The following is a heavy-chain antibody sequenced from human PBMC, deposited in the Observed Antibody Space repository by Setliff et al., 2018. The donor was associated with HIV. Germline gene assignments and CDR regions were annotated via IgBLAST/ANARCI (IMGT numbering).Heavy chain of an antibody. J-gene: IGHJ4*02. D-gene: IGHD2-2*03. CDR1: GFTFSDSF. CDR3: AKVDNGHCTSASCRGLDY. CDR2: IRDQRNNYAT. Sequence: GGSLRLSCAASGFTFSDSFIHWVRQAPGKGLEWVGRIRDQRNNYATVYAVAVQGRFTISRDNSKNTLYLQMNSLTAEDTAVYYCAKVDNGHCTSASCRGLDYWGQGTLVTVSS. V-gene: IGHV3-73*01.